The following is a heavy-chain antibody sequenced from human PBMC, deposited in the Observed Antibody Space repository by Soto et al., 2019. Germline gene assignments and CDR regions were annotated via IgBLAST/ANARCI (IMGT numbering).Heavy chain of an antibody. D-gene: IGHD3-22*01. Sequence: QVPLVQSGAEVKKPGASVKVSCKASGYTFITYGVSWVRQAPGQGLDWLGWISTYNGNTRYAERLQGRVTMTTDTTTHTAYMELRHLRSDDTAVYYCARGPTDYYDNSANYFLDYWGQGTLVTVSS. CDR1: GYTFITYG. V-gene: IGHV1-18*01. CDR3: ARGPTDYYDNSANYFLDY. J-gene: IGHJ4*02. CDR2: ISTYNGNT.